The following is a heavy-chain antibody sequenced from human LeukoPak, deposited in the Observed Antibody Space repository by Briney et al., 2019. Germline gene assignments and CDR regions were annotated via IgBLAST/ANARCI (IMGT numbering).Heavy chain of an antibody. V-gene: IGHV3-23*01. Sequence: GGSLRLSCAASGFTFSSYAMSWVRQAPGKGLEWVSAISGSGGSTYYADSVKGRFTISRDNSKNSLYLQMNSLRAEDTAVYYCARVVSIPHYCSGGSFYPYYFDYWGQGTLVTVSS. CDR2: ISGSGGST. D-gene: IGHD2-15*01. J-gene: IGHJ4*02. CDR1: GFTFSSYA. CDR3: ARVVSIPHYCSGGSFYPYYFDY.